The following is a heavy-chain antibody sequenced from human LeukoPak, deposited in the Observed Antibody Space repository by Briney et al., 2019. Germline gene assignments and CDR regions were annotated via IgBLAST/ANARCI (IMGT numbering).Heavy chain of an antibody. V-gene: IGHV4-34*01. CDR1: GGSFSGYY. CDR3: ARDLPFCGGDCLTFDY. J-gene: IGHJ4*02. Sequence: NPSETLSLTCAVYGGSFSGYYWSWIRQPPGKGLEWIGEINHSGSTNYNPSLKSRVTISVDTSKNQFSLKLSSVTAADTAVYYCARDLPFCGGDCLTFDYWGQGTLVTVSS. CDR2: INHSGST. D-gene: IGHD2-21*01.